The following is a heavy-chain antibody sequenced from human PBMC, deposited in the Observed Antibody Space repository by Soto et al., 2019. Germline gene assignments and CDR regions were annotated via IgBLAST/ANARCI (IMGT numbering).Heavy chain of an antibody. Sequence: GGSLRLSCAASGFTFKSYAVSWVRQAPGKGLEWVSVITGSGDSTYYADSVKGRFTISRDNSKNTLYLQMNSLRAEDTAVYYCATAEVDYWGPGTLVTVSS. J-gene: IGHJ4*02. V-gene: IGHV3-23*01. CDR1: GFTFKSYA. CDR3: ATAEVDY. CDR2: ITGSGDST.